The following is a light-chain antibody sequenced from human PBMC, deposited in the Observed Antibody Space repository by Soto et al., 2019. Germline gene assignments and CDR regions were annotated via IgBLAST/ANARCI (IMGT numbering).Light chain of an antibody. CDR3: LLYFSPDRYT. V-gene: IGKV3-20*01. J-gene: IGKJ2*01. CDR1: QTISSSF. CDR2: GAS. Sequence: EIVLTQSPGTLSLSPGERATLSCRASQTISSSFLDWYQQRPGQAPRLLIYGASSRATGIPDRFTGSGSGTDFTLTISRLEPEDFAMYYCLLYFSPDRYTFGPGTKVQIK.